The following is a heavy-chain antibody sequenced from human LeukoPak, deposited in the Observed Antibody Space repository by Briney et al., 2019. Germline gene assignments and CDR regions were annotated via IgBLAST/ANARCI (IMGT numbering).Heavy chain of an antibody. CDR2: IYYSGST. CDR1: GGSISSYY. V-gene: IGHV4-59*01. CDR3: ARVYYAPTGNGMDV. Sequence: PSETLSLTCTVSGGSISSYYWSWIRQPPGKGLEWTGYIYYSGSTNYNPSLTSRVTISVDTSKNQFSLKLSSVTAADTAVYYCARVYYAPTGNGMDVWGQGTTVTVS. D-gene: IGHD3-22*01. J-gene: IGHJ6*02.